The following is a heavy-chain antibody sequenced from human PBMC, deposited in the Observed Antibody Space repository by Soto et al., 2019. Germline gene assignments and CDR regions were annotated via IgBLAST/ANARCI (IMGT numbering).Heavy chain of an antibody. V-gene: IGHV5-51*01. D-gene: IGHD3-10*01. CDR3: ARSSSTRWVGEPVPLDF. J-gene: IGHJ4*01. Sequence: XESLNISCKGSGYCFTSYWFGWVRQMPGKGLEWMGIICAGDSDTRYSSSFQGPVTTSADKSISIAYLKWGSVKAADTDMYYCARSSSTRWVGEPVPLDFWGQGNLVTVSS. CDR2: ICAGDSDT. CDR1: GYCFTSYW.